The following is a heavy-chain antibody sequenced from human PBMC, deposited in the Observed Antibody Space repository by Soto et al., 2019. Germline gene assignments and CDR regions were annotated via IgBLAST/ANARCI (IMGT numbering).Heavy chain of an antibody. D-gene: IGHD2-21*02. Sequence: QVQLVESGGGVVQPGRSLRLSCAASGFTFSSYAMHWVRQAPGKGLEWVAVISYDGSNKYYADSVKGRFTISRDNSKNTVYLQKNSLRAEDTAVYYCAGPREVVTAILGGAGYFQHWGQGTLVTVSS. V-gene: IGHV3-30-3*01. CDR3: AGPREVVTAILGGAGYFQH. CDR2: ISYDGSNK. J-gene: IGHJ1*01. CDR1: GFTFSSYA.